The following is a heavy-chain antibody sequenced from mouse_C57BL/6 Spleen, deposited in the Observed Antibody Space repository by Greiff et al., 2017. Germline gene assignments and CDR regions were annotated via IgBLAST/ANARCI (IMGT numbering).Heavy chain of an antibody. CDR1: GYTFTDYY. Sequence: EVQLQQSGPELVKPGASVKISCKASGYTFTDYYMNWVKQSHGKSLEWIGDINPNNGGTSYNQKFKGKATLTVDKSSSTAYMELRSLTSEDSAVYYCARGSQFITTGAMDYWGQGTSVTVSS. D-gene: IGHD1-1*01. CDR2: INPNNGGT. J-gene: IGHJ4*01. CDR3: ARGSQFITTGAMDY. V-gene: IGHV1-26*01.